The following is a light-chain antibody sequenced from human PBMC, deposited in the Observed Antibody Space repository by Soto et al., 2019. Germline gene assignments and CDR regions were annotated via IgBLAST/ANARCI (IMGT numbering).Light chain of an antibody. CDR2: HAS. V-gene: IGKV3-20*01. CDR3: QQYGNSPRT. CDR1: QRVSTSY. J-gene: IGKJ3*01. Sequence: ETVLTQSPGTLSLSPGDRATLSCRASQRVSTSYLAWYQQKPGQAPRLLIYHASTRATGIPDRFSGSGSGTDFTLTISRLEPEDFAVYYCQQYGNSPRTLGPGTKVDIK.